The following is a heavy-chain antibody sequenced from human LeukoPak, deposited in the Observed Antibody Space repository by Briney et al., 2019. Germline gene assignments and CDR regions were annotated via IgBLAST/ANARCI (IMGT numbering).Heavy chain of an antibody. CDR3: LRGDRRDY. V-gene: IGHV3-21*06. Sequence: GGSLRLSCAASRFTFSSYSMNWVRQAPGKGLEWVSSIDSSGGYMFYADSVKGRFIISRDNAKDSLYLQMNSLRVEDTAVYYCLRGDRRDYWGQGTLVTVSS. CDR2: IDSSGGYM. CDR1: RFTFSSYS. J-gene: IGHJ4*02.